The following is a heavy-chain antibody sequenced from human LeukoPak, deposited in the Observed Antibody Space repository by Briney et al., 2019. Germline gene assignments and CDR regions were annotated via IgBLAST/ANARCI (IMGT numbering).Heavy chain of an antibody. Sequence: GSLRPSLAASGFTFSSYNMGLVRQAPGKGLEWVSTITTSDGNTYYADSVKGRFTVSRDNSKNTLFLQMNSLRAEDTAVYYCAKDGGLWVSAHWGDSWGRGTLVTVSS. D-gene: IGHD7-27*01. CDR3: AKDGGLWVSAHWGDS. J-gene: IGHJ4*02. V-gene: IGHV3-23*01. CDR1: GFTFSSYN. CDR2: ITTSDGNT.